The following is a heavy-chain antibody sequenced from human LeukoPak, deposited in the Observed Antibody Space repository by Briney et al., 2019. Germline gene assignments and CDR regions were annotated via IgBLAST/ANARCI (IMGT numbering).Heavy chain of an antibody. CDR2: INPNNGDT. V-gene: IGHV1-2*02. CDR3: ERRENDY. CDR1: GYIFTDYY. D-gene: IGHD1-26*01. Sequence: ASVKVSCKTSGYIFTDYYMHWERQAPGQGLEWMGYINPNNGDTKYAPKFQGRVTMIRDTSISTVYMELIGLRSDDTAVYYCERRENDYWGQGTLVTVSS. J-gene: IGHJ4*02.